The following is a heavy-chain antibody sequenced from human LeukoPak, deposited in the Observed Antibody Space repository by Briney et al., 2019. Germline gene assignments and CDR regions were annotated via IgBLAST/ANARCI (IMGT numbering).Heavy chain of an antibody. CDR1: GFTFSNAW. V-gene: IGHV3-15*01. Sequence: SGGSLRLSCAASGFTFSNAWMNWVRQAPGKGLEWVGQIKTKTDGGTIDYAAPVKGRFTISRDDSKDTLYLQMNSVKIEDTAIYYCAKDWTGTKPFDLWGRGTLVTVSS. CDR2: IKTKTDGGTI. J-gene: IGHJ2*01. D-gene: IGHD3/OR15-3a*01. CDR3: AKDWTGTKPFDL.